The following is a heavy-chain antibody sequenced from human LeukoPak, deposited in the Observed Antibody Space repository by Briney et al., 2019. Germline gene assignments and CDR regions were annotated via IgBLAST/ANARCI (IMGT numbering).Heavy chain of an antibody. CDR3: ARDPYDTLGNYGMDV. CDR1: GGSITSNSYY. V-gene: IGHV4-31*03. Sequence: PSETLSLTCTVSGGSITSNSYYWSWIRQHPGKGLEWIGYIYYSGSTYYNPSLKSRVTISVDTSKNQFSLKLSSVTAADTAVYYCARDPYDTLGNYGMDVWGQGTTVTVSS. D-gene: IGHD3-9*01. CDR2: IYYSGST. J-gene: IGHJ6*02.